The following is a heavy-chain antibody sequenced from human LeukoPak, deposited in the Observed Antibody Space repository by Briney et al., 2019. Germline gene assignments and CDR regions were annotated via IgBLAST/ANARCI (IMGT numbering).Heavy chain of an antibody. D-gene: IGHD6-6*01. CDR2: ISFDGSNK. J-gene: IGHJ4*02. Sequence: GGSLRLSCAASGFTFSNYGMHWVRQAPGKGLEWVAVISFDGSNKYYADSVKGRFTISRDNSENTLYLQLNSLRAEDTAVYYCAKVRDYSSSPLDYWGQGTLVTVSS. CDR1: GFTFSNYG. CDR3: AKVRDYSSSPLDY. V-gene: IGHV3-30*18.